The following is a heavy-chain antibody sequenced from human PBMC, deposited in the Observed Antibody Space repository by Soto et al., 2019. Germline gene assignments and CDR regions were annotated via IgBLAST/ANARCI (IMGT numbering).Heavy chain of an antibody. CDR2: IYYSGST. V-gene: IGHV4-59*12. CDR1: GCSTSSYY. J-gene: IGHJ4*02. Sequence: PSETLSLTCTVSGCSTSSYYWSWIRQPPGKGLEWIGYIYYSGSTNYNPSLKSRVTISADTSENQFSLKVKSVTVADTAVYYCASTYYTGDSGPYDYWGQGTLVTVSS. CDR3: ASTYYTGDSGPYDY. D-gene: IGHD1-26*01.